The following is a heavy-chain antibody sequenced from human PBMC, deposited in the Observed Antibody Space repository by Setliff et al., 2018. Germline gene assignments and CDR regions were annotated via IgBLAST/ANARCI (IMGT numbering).Heavy chain of an antibody. CDR1: GFTFSTCG. D-gene: IGHD6-25*01. CDR2: LNNDGTTI. Sequence: PGGSLRLSCAASGFTFSTCGLNWVRQAPGKGLEWISYLNNDGTTIYYADSVRGRFTISRDNARDSLYLQMNSLRAEDTAVYYCVRDTTSGWMLTNWGQGTLVTVSS. CDR3: VRDTTSGWMLTN. V-gene: IGHV3-48*04. J-gene: IGHJ4*02.